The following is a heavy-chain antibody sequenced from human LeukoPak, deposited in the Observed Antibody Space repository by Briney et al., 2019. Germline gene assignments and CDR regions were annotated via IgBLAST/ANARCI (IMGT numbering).Heavy chain of an antibody. Sequence: SETLSLTSVVCVDSISIYYGSCVPQPPGKGLEWIGYMYYSGSTNYNPSLKSRVTISVATSKNQFSLKLSSVTAADTAVYYCARLRRAGWLEYYFDYWGQGTLVTVSS. D-gene: IGHD6-19*01. CDR2: MYYSGST. V-gene: IGHV4-59*01. CDR3: ARLRRAGWLEYYFDY. CDR1: VDSISIYY. J-gene: IGHJ4*02.